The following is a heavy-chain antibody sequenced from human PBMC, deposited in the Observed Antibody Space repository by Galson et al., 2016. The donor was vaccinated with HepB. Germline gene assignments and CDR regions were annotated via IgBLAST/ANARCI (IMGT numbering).Heavy chain of an antibody. D-gene: IGHD2/OR15-2a*01. CDR3: ATLLYGNSALAY. J-gene: IGHJ4*02. V-gene: IGHV4-30-4*01. CDR1: GGSISSGDYY. CDR2: IYNSGST. Sequence: TLSLTCTVSGGSISSGDYYWSWIRQPPGKGLEWIGYIYNSGSTYYNPSLKSRVAILVDTSKNQFSLKLSSVTAADTAVFYCATLLYGNSALAYWGQGTLVTVSS.